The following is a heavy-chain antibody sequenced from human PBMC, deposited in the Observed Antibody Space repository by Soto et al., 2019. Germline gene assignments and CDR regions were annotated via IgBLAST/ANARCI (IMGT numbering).Heavy chain of an antibody. CDR3: ARYGDYVPDEPFDP. CDR2: ISAYNGNT. J-gene: IGHJ5*02. D-gene: IGHD4-17*01. V-gene: IGHV1-18*01. Sequence: ASVKVSCKASGYTFTSCGISWVRQAPGQGLEWMGWISAYNGNTNYAQKLQGRVTMTTDTSTSTAYMELRSLRSDDTAVYYCARYGDYVPDEPFDPWGQGTLVTVSS. CDR1: GYTFTSCG.